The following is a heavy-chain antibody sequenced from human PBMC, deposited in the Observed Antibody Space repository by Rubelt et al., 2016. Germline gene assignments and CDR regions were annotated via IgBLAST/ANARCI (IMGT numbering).Heavy chain of an antibody. Sequence: QGPRTGLEWVSVIYSGGSTYYADSVKGRFTISRDNSKNTLYLQMNSLRAEDTAVYYCAKDDSSGYYYVRYFDYWGQGTLVTVSS. CDR2: IYSGGST. V-gene: IGHV3-53*01. D-gene: IGHD3-22*01. J-gene: IGHJ4*02. CDR3: AKDDSSGYYYVRYFDY.